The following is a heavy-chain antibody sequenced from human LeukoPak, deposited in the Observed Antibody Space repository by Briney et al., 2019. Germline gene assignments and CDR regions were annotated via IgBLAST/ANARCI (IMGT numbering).Heavy chain of an antibody. CDR3: ARGGSGSYHERNYKTDY. CDR1: GGSFSGYY. Sequence: KASETLSLTCAVYGGSFSGYYWGWIRQPPGKGLEWIGSIYYSGSTYYNPSLKSRVTISVDTSKNQFSLKLSSVTAADTAVYYCARGGSGSYHERNYKTDYWGQGTLVTVSS. J-gene: IGHJ4*02. CDR2: IYYSGST. V-gene: IGHV4-34*01. D-gene: IGHD1-26*01.